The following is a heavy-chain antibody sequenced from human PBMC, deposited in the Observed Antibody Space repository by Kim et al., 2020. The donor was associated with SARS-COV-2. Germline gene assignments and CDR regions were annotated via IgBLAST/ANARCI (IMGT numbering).Heavy chain of an antibody. CDR2: ISSSSSTI. CDR1: GFTFSSYS. CDR3: AREGPYCSSTSCYAPVYYYGMDV. J-gene: IGHJ6*02. Sequence: GGSLRLSCAASGFTFSSYSMNWVRQAPGKGLEWVSYISSSSSTIYYADSVKGRFTISRDNAKNSLYLQMNSLRDEDTAVYYCAREGPYCSSTSCYAPVYYYGMDVWGQGTTVTVSS. D-gene: IGHD2-2*01. V-gene: IGHV3-48*02.